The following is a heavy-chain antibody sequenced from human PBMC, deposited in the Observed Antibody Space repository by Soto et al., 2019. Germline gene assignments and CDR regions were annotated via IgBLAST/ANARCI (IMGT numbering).Heavy chain of an antibody. D-gene: IGHD6-19*01. CDR3: ARVTSIAVAGTINY. CDR2: INAGNGNT. Sequence: QVQLVQSGAEVKKPGASVKVSCKASGYTFTSYAMHWVRQAPGQRLEWMGWINAGNGNTKYSQKFQGRVTITRDTSASTAYMDLSSLRSEDTAVYYCARVTSIAVAGTINYWGQGTLVTVSS. CDR1: GYTFTSYA. V-gene: IGHV1-3*01. J-gene: IGHJ4*02.